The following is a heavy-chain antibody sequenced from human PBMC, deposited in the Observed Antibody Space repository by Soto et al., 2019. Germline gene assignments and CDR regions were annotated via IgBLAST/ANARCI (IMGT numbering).Heavy chain of an antibody. CDR3: AHRHGYGYNYYFNN. CDR1: GFLLNTSGEG. V-gene: IGHV2-5*01. D-gene: IGHD5-18*01. CDR2: IYWNDDK. Sequence: SGPTLVNPTQTLTLTCTFSGFLLNTSGEGVGWIRQPPGQALEWLAVIYWNDDKRYSPSVKSRLTITKDTSNSQVVLEMTNVDPVDTATYFCAHRHGYGYNYYFNNWGQGTLVTVSS. J-gene: IGHJ4*02.